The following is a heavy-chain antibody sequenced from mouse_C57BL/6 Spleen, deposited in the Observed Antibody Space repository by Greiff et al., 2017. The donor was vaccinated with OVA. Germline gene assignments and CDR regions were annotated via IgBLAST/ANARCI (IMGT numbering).Heavy chain of an antibody. Sequence: QVQLQQSGPELVKPGASVKISCKASGYAFSSSWMNWVKQRPGQGLEWIGQIYPGDGDTNYNGKFKGKATLTADKSSSTAYMHLSSLTSEDSAVYFCAIRGTSGCVAMDYWGQGTSVTVSS. D-gene: IGHD3-1*01. V-gene: IGHV1-82*01. CDR2: IYPGDGDT. J-gene: IGHJ4*01. CDR1: GYAFSSSW. CDR3: AIRGTSGCVAMDY.